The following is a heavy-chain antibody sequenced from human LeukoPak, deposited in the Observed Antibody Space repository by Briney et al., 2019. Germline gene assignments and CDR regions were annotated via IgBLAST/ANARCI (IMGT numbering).Heavy chain of an antibody. V-gene: IGHV4-4*09. CDR1: RGSISGSIRSYY. D-gene: IGHD5-12*01. CDR3: ARIPLGYSGAYYFDY. CDR2: ISSSGSV. Sequence: SETLSLTCTVSRGSISGSIRSYYWSWLRQPPGKGLEWIGYISSSGSVNDNPSLRSRVTISVDTSKSQFFLNLSSVSAADTAVYYCARIPLGYSGAYYFDYWGQGTLVTVSP. J-gene: IGHJ4*02.